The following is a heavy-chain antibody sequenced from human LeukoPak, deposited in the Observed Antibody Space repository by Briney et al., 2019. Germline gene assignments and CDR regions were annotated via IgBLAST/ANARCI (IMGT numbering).Heavy chain of an antibody. V-gene: IGHV3-20*04. CDR3: ARKGLGGELGGFDY. CDR2: INWNGGIT. Sequence: GGSLRLSCEASGFTLELYGMSWVRQAPGKGVEWVAGINWNGGITGYADSVKGRFTISRDNAKNSLYLQMNSLRVEDTALYYCARKGLGGELGGFDYWGQGTLVTVSS. CDR1: GFTLELYG. J-gene: IGHJ4*02. D-gene: IGHD1-26*01.